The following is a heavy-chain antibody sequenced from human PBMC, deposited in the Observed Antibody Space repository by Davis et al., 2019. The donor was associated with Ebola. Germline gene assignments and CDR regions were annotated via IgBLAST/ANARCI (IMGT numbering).Heavy chain of an antibody. V-gene: IGHV4-34*01. CDR3: ARGLRFLEWLLSRRNDAFDI. Sequence: MPSETLSPTCTVSGGSISSYYWSWIRQPPGKGLEWIGEINHSGSTNYNPSLKSRVTISVDTSKNQFSLKLSSVTTADTAVYYCARGLRFLEWLLSRRNDAFDIWGQGTMVTVSS. J-gene: IGHJ3*02. D-gene: IGHD3-3*01. CDR1: GGSISSYY. CDR2: INHSGST.